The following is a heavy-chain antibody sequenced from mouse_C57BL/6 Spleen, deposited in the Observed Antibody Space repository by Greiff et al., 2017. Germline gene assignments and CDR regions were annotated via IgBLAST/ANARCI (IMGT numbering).Heavy chain of an antibody. J-gene: IGHJ3*01. V-gene: IGHV1-64*01. Sequence: VQLQQPGAELVKPGASVKLSCKASGYTFTSYWMHWVKQRPGQGLEWIGMIHPNSGSTNYNEKFKSKATLTVDKSSSTAYMQLSSLTSEDSAVYYGAREGIYDGYYVAYWGQGTLVTVSA. D-gene: IGHD2-3*01. CDR3: AREGIYDGYYVAY. CDR1: GYTFTSYW. CDR2: IHPNSGST.